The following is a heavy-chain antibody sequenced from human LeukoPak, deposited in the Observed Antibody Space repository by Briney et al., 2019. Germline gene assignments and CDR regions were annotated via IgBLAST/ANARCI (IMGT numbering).Heavy chain of an antibody. CDR1: GGSISSGAYY. Sequence: SQTLSLTCSVSGGSISSGAYYWSWIRQPPGKGLEWIGYIYHTGSTYYNPSLKSRVTISVDRSKNQFSLKLSSVTAADTAVYYCARDQYSYGYLGSHYWSQGTLVTVSS. CDR3: ARDQYSYGYLGSHY. CDR2: IYHTGST. J-gene: IGHJ4*02. V-gene: IGHV4-30-2*01. D-gene: IGHD5-18*01.